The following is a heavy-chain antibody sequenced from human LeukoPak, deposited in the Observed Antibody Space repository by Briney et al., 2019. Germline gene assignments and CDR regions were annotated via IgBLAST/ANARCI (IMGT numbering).Heavy chain of an antibody. J-gene: IGHJ4*02. CDR2: MHYSGNFYSESA. V-gene: IGHV4-39*07. D-gene: IGHD1-26*01. CDR3: ARSWGSYQSLDY. CDR1: GASIDRSSFY. Sequence: PSETLPLTCSVSGASIDRSSFYWAWIRQPPGKGLEWIGSMHYSGNFYSESAYYNPSLRSRVTISVDTSKNQFSLKLRSVTAADTAVYYCARSWGSYQSLDYWGLGTLVIVSS.